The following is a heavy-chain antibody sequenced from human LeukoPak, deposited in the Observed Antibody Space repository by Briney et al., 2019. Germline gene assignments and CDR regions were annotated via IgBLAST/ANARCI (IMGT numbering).Heavy chain of an antibody. CDR1: GFTFSGYS. Sequence: GGSLRLSCAASGFTFSGYSMNWVRQAPGKGLEWVSSISSSSSYIYYADSVKGRFTISRDNAKNSLYLQMNSLRAEDTAVYYCARDPYGGNWFDYWGQGTLVTVSS. CDR2: ISSSSSYI. V-gene: IGHV3-21*01. J-gene: IGHJ4*02. CDR3: ARDPYGGNWFDY. D-gene: IGHD4-23*01.